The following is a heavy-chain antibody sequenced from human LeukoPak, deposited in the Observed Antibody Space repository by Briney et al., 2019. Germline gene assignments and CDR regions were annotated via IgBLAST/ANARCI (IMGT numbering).Heavy chain of an antibody. V-gene: IGHV4-59*01. D-gene: IGHD2-8*01. CDR3: ARGRYCTNGVCYGDWFDP. CDR2: IYYSGST. CDR1: GGSISIYY. J-gene: IGHJ5*02. Sequence: ASETLSLTCTVSGGSISIYYWSWIRQPPGKGLEWIGYIYYSGSTNYNPSLKSRVTISVDTSKNQFSLKLSSVTAEDTAVYYCARGRYCTNGVCYGDWFDPWGQGTLVTVSS.